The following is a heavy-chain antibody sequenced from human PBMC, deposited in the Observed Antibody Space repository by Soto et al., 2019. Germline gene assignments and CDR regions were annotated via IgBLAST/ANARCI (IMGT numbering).Heavy chain of an antibody. D-gene: IGHD1-7*01. Sequence: PGESLKISCTGSGYSFTSYWIGWVRQMPGKGLEWMGIIYPGDSDTRYSPSFQGQVTISADKSISTAYLQWSSLKASDTAMYYCARQAPYATGTTVFYYGMDVWGQGTKVTVSS. CDR3: ARQAPYATGTTVFYYGMDV. J-gene: IGHJ6*02. CDR2: IYPGDSDT. V-gene: IGHV5-51*01. CDR1: GYSFTSYW.